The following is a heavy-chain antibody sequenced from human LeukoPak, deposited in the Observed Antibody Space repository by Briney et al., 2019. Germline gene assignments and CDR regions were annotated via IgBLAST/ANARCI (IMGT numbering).Heavy chain of an antibody. V-gene: IGHV3-30-3*01. CDR2: ISYDGSNK. D-gene: IGHD4-17*01. J-gene: IGHJ4*02. Sequence: GGSLRLSCAASGFTFSSYAMHWVRQAPGKGPEWVAVISYDGSNKYYADSVKGRFTISRDNSKNTLYLQMNSLRAEDTAVYYCASMTTAYWGQGTLVTVSS. CDR1: GFTFSSYA. CDR3: ASMTTAY.